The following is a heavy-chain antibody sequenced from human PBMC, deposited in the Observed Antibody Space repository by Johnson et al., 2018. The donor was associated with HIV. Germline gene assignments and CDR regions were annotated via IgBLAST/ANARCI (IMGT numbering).Heavy chain of an antibody. CDR1: GFTFSDYG. D-gene: IGHD2-2*03. V-gene: IGHV3-30*03. Sequence: SLRLSCAASGFTFSDYGMHWVRQAPGKGLEWVAVISYDGSKKYYADSVKGRFTISRDNSKNTLYLQMSSLRTEDTAVYYCATPTGHCTNTSCYLGSFDIWGQGTIVTVSS. J-gene: IGHJ3*02. CDR3: ATPTGHCTNTSCYLGSFDI. CDR2: ISYDGSKK.